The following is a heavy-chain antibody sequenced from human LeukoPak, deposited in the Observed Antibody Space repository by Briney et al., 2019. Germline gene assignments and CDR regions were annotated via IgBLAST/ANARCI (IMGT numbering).Heavy chain of an antibody. J-gene: IGHJ6*02. CDR2: ISYDGSNK. V-gene: IGHV3-30*04. CDR3: ARDPGYCSSTSCYGIYYYGMDV. D-gene: IGHD2-2*01. CDR1: GFTFSSYA. Sequence: GRSLRLSCAASGFTFSSYAMHWVRQAPGKGLEWVAVISYDGSNKYYADSVKGRFTISRDNSKNTLYLQMNSLRAEDTAVYYCARDPGYCSSTSCYGIYYYGMDVWGQGTTVTVSS.